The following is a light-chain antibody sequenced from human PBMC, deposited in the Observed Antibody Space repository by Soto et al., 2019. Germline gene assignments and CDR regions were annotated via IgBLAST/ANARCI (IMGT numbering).Light chain of an antibody. CDR3: CSYAGSNNFVV. V-gene: IGLV2-8*01. J-gene: IGLJ2*01. Sequence: SVLTQPPSASGAPGQSVNISCTGTSSDVGGYNYVSWYQQHPGKAPKLMIYEVTKRPSGVPDRFSGSKSGNTASLTVSGLQAEDEADNYCCSYAGSNNFVVFGGGTKLTVL. CDR1: SSDVGGYNY. CDR2: EVT.